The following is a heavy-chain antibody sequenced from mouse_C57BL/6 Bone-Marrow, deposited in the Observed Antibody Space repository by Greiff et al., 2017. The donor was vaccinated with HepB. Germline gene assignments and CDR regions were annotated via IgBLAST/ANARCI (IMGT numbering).Heavy chain of an antibody. CDR1: GFTFSSYA. V-gene: IGHV5-4*01. D-gene: IGHD2-2*01. J-gene: IGHJ4*01. CDR2: ISDGGSYT. Sequence: DVHLVESGGGLVKPGGSLKLSCAASGFTFSSYAMSWVRQTPEKRLEWVATISDGGSYTYYPDNVKGRFTISRDNAKNNLYLQMSHLKSEDTAMYYCARDQKDGYDVWAMDYWGQGTSVTVSS. CDR3: ARDQKDGYDVWAMDY.